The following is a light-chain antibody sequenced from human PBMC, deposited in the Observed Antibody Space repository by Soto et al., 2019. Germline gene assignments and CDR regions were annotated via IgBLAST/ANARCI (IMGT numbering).Light chain of an antibody. V-gene: IGLV1-51*01. J-gene: IGLJ2*01. CDR3: GTWDSSLSVGV. CDR1: SSNIGNNY. CDR2: DNN. Sequence: QSVLTQPPSVSAAPGQKVTISCSGSSSNIGNNYVSWYQQLPGTAPKLLIYDNNKRPSGITDRFSGSKSGTSATLGITGLQTGDEADYYCGTWDSSLSVGVFGGGTKVPS.